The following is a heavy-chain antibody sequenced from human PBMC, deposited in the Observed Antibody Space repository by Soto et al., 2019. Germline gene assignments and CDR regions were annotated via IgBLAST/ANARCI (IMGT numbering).Heavy chain of an antibody. V-gene: IGHV4-39*02. CDR1: GSSIINSSYY. J-gene: IGHJ5*02. Sequence: SETLSLPCTVSGSSIINSSYYWAWLRQPPGKGLEWIGNIFYIGRVYYTPSLQGRVTMSVDTSRNQFSLQLRSVTAADTAVYYCARAGIVLMPNAWFEPWGRVTLVAVCS. D-gene: IGHD2-2*01. CDR3: ARAGIVLMPNAWFEP. CDR2: IFYIGRV.